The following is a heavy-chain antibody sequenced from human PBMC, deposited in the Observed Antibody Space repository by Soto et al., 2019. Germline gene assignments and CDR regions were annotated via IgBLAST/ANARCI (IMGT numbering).Heavy chain of an antibody. Sequence: QVQLVQSGAEVKKPGASVKVSCKASGYTFTSYAMHWVRQAPGQRLEWMGWINAGNGNTKYSQKFQGRVTITRDTSASTAYMELSSLRSEDTAVYYCARAKASSGYYVHWGQGTLVTVSS. CDR2: INAGNGNT. CDR3: ARAKASSGYYVH. J-gene: IGHJ4*02. CDR1: GYTFTSYA. D-gene: IGHD3-22*01. V-gene: IGHV1-3*01.